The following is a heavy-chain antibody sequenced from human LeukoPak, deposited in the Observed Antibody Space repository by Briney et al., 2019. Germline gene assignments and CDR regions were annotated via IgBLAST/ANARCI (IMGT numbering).Heavy chain of an antibody. CDR2: ISWNSGSI. Sequence: PGRSLRLSCAASGFTFDDYAMHWVRQAPGKGLEWVSGISWNSGSIGYADSVKGRFTFSRDNAKNSLYLQMNSLRAEDMALYYCAKDIEPRAAAGTFWFDPWGQGTLVTVSS. CDR3: AKDIEPRAAAGTFWFDP. D-gene: IGHD6-13*01. CDR1: GFTFDDYA. J-gene: IGHJ5*02. V-gene: IGHV3-9*03.